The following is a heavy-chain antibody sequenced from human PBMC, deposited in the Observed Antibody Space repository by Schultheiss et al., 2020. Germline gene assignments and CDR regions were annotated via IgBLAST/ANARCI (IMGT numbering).Heavy chain of an antibody. J-gene: IGHJ4*02. V-gene: IGHV1-46*03. Sequence: ASVKVSCKASGYIFTSYYMHWVRQAPGQGLEWMGIINPSGGSTSYAQKFQGRVTMNRDTSTSTVYMELSSLRSEDTAVYYCARDFRDYEDYWGQGTLVTVSS. CDR2: INPSGGST. CDR1: GYIFTSYY. CDR3: ARDFRDYEDY. D-gene: IGHD4-17*01.